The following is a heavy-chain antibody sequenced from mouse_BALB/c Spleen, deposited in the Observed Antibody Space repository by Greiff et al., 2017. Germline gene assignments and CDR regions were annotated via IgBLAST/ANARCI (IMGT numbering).Heavy chain of an antibody. Sequence: EVKLVESGPGLVKPSQSLSLTCTVTGYSITSDYAWNWIRQFPGNKLEWMGYISYSGSTSYNPSLKSRISITRDTSKNQFFLQLNSVTTEDTATYYCARRGYDYDYFDYWGQGTTLTVSS. CDR2: ISYSGST. D-gene: IGHD2-4*01. CDR3: ARRGYDYDYFDY. V-gene: IGHV3-2*02. J-gene: IGHJ2*01. CDR1: GYSITSDYA.